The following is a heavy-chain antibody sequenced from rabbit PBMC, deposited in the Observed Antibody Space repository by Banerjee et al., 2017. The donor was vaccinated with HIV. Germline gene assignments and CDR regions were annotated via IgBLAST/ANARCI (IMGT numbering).Heavy chain of an antibody. CDR1: GFSFSSSYW. J-gene: IGHJ4*01. V-gene: IGHV1S40*01. CDR3: ARDGVGYTFDLEL. Sequence: QSLEESGGDLVKPGASLTLTCTASGFSFSSSYWICWARQAPGKGLEWIACIYAGSSGTTYYASWAKGRFTISKTSSTTVTLQMTSLTAADTATYFCARDGVGYTFDLELWGPGTLVTVS. CDR2: IYAGSSGTT. D-gene: IGHD3-1*01.